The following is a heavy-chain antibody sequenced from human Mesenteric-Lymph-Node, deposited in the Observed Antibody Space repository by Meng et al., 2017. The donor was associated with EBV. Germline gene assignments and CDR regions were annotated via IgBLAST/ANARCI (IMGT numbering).Heavy chain of an antibody. J-gene: IGHJ4*02. V-gene: IGHV4-30-2*01. CDR1: GGSVSSGGYS. CDR2: IYHFGSP. Sequence: QLQESGSGLVKPSQTLSLPCAVSGGSVSSGGYSWSWIRQPPGKGLEWIGYIYHFGSPNYNPSLKSRVTISVDRSKNQFSLNLTSMTAADTAVYYCARRGIAEGFDFWGQGTLVTVSS. CDR3: ARRGIAEGFDF.